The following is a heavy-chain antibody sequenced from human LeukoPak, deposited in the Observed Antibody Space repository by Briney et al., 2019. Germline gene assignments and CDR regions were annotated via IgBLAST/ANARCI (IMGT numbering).Heavy chain of an antibody. J-gene: IGHJ4*02. Sequence: GESLKISCKGSGCSFTSYRIGWVRQMPGKGLEWMGIIYPGDSDTRYSPSFQGQVTISADKSISTVYLQWSSLKASDTAMYYCARQRERRDGYNCLDYWGQGTLVTVSS. D-gene: IGHD5-24*01. CDR1: GCSFTSYR. CDR2: IYPGDSDT. V-gene: IGHV5-51*01. CDR3: ARQRERRDGYNCLDY.